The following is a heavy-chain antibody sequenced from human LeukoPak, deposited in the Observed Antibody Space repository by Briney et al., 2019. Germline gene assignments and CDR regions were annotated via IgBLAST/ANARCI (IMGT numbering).Heavy chain of an antibody. CDR3: AREGAYSSGWSNWFDP. J-gene: IGHJ5*02. D-gene: IGHD6-19*01. V-gene: IGHV3-30*04. CDR2: ISYDGSNK. Sequence: GRSLRLSCAASGFPFSSYAMHWVRPAPGKGLEWVAVISYDGSNKYYSDSVKGRFTISRDNSKNTLYLQMNSLRAEDTAVYYCAREGAYSSGWSNWFDPWGQGTLVTVSS. CDR1: GFPFSSYA.